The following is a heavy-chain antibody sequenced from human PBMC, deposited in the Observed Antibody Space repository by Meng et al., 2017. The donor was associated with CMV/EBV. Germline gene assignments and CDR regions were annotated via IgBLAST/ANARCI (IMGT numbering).Heavy chain of an antibody. CDR1: GGSVSSGSYY. Sequence: GSLRLSCTVSGGSVSSGSYYWSWIRQPPGKGLEWIGYIYYSGSTNYNPSLKSRVAISVDTSKNQFSLKLSSVTAADTAVYYCARDYYDSSGYYDYWGQGTLVTVSS. V-gene: IGHV4-61*01. CDR2: IYYSGST. CDR3: ARDYYDSSGYYDY. J-gene: IGHJ4*02. D-gene: IGHD3-22*01.